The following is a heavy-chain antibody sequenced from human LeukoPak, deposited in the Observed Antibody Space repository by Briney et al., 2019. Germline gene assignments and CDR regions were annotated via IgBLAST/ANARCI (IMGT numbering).Heavy chain of an antibody. CDR3: ASNPIGYSSSWYLDY. CDR1: GGTFSSYA. D-gene: IGHD6-13*01. V-gene: IGHV1-69*05. J-gene: IGHJ4*02. Sequence: SVKVSCKASGGTFSSYAISWVRQAPGQGLEWMGRIIPIFGTANYAQKFQGRVTITTDESTSTAYMELSSLRSEDTAMYYCASNPIGYSSSWYLDYWGQGTLVTVSS. CDR2: IIPIFGTA.